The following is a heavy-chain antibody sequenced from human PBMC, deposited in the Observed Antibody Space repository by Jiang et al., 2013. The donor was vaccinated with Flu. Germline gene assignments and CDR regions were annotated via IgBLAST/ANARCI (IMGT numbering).Heavy chain of an antibody. Sequence: EVKKPGSSVKVSCKASGGTFSSYTISWVRQAPGQGLEWMGRIIPILGIANYAQKFQGRVTITADKSTSTAYMELSSLRSEDTAVHYCASEPIVVIPYFDYWGQGTLVTVSS. CDR3: ASEPIVVIPYFDY. J-gene: IGHJ4*02. V-gene: IGHV1-69*02. CDR2: IIPILGIA. CDR1: GGTFSSYT. D-gene: IGHD3-22*01.